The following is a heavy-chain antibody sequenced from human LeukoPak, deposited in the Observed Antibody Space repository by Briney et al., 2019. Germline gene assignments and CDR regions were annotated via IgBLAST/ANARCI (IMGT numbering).Heavy chain of an antibody. CDR1: GFTFSSYA. V-gene: IGHV3-30-3*01. CDR2: ISYDGSNK. J-gene: IGHJ4*02. Sequence: SGGSLRLSCAASGFTFSSYAMHWVRQAPGKGLEWVAVISYDGSNKYYADSVEGRFTISRDNSKNTLYLQMNSLRAEDTAVYYCARGIVVVAAKGELLDYWGQGTLVTVSS. CDR3: ARGIVVVAAKGELLDY. D-gene: IGHD2-15*01.